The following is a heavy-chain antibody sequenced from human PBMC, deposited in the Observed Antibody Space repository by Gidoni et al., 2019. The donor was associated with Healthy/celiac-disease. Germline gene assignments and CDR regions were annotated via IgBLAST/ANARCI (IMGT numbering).Heavy chain of an antibody. D-gene: IGHD4-4*01. CDR1: GFTFSGSA. CDR3: TRPGTFNYLGMDV. J-gene: IGHJ6*02. CDR2: VRSKSNSYAT. V-gene: IGHV3-73*02. Sequence: EVQLVESGGGLVQPGGSLTLSCAASGFTFSGSAMHCVRQASGKGLEWVGRVRSKSNSYATASASSVKGRFTISRDDSKNTAYLQMNSLKTEDTAVYYCTRPGTFNYLGMDVWGQGTTVTVSS.